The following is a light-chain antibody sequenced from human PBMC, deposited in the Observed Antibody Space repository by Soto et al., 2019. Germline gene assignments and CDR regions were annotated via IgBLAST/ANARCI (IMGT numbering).Light chain of an antibody. CDR3: SSFTSSTAVV. Sequence: QSALTQPPSASGSPGQSVTISCTGTSSDVGGYKYVSWYQQHPGKAPKLMIYEVSKRPSGVPDRFSGSKSGNTASLTVSGLQAEDEADYYCSSFTSSTAVVFGGGTQLTVL. V-gene: IGLV2-8*01. CDR2: EVS. CDR1: SSDVGGYKY. J-gene: IGLJ2*01.